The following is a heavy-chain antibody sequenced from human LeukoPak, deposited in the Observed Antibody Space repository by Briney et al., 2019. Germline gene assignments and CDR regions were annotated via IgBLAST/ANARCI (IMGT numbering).Heavy chain of an antibody. CDR1: GSTFSSYS. D-gene: IGHD4-23*01. J-gene: IGHJ6*02. CDR3: ARDQTRNYYYGMDV. V-gene: IGHV3-21*01. Sequence: GPSLRLSWAASGSTFSSYSMNWVRHAPGKGLEWVSSISSSSSYIYYADSVKGRLIISRDNAKNSLYLQMNSLRAEDTAVYYCARDQTRNYYYGMDVWGQGTTVTVSS. CDR2: ISSSSSYI.